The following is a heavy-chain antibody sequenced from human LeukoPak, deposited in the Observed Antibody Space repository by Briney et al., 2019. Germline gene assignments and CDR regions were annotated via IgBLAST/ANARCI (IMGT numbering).Heavy chain of an antibody. CDR1: GFTFSSYG. CDR2: ISYDGSNK. Sequence: PGGSLRLSCAASGFTFSSYGMHWVRQAPGKGLEWVAVISYDGSNKYYADSVKGRFTISRDNSKNTLYLQTNSLRAEDTAVYYCAKDRGARVRSIDYWGQGTLVTVSS. V-gene: IGHV3-30*18. CDR3: AKDRGARVRSIDY. J-gene: IGHJ4*02. D-gene: IGHD4-17*01.